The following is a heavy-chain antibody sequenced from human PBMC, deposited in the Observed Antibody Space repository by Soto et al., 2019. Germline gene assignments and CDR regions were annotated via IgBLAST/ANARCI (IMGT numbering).Heavy chain of an antibody. J-gene: IGHJ6*02. Sequence: PSETLSLTCTVSCGSVSSGDYFWSWLRQSPGKRLEWIAYIYYSGSINYNPSLKSRATISVDTSKSQVSLTLTSMTAADAALYYCARSPNYYYYGFDVWGQGTAVTVSS. V-gene: IGHV4-61*08. CDR1: CGSVSSGDYF. CDR2: IYYSGSI. D-gene: IGHD3-10*01. CDR3: ARSPNYYYYGFDV.